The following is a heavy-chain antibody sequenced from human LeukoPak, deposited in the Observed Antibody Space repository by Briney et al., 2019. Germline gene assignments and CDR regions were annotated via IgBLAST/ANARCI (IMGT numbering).Heavy chain of an antibody. CDR1: GFIFSNYA. D-gene: IGHD6-19*01. J-gene: IGHJ4*02. Sequence: GGSLRLSCAASGFIFSNYAMQWVRQAPGKGLEWVAAISYDGSNKNYADSVKGRFTISRDNSKNTLYLQMNSLRAEDTAVYYCARGVRIAVAGYIDYWGQGTLVTVSS. CDR3: ARGVRIAVAGYIDY. CDR2: ISYDGSNK. V-gene: IGHV3-30*19.